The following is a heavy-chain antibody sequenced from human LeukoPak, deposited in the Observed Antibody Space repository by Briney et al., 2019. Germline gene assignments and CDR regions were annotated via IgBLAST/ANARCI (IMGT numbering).Heavy chain of an antibody. Sequence: ASVKVSCKTSGYTFSDYYLHWVRQAPGRGLEWMGWINPSSGGTNYAQKFQGRVTITADKSTSTAYMELSSLRSEDTAVYYCARQSTSPNWFDPWGQGTLVTVSS. CDR3: ARQSTSPNWFDP. CDR2: INPSSGGT. D-gene: IGHD2-2*01. V-gene: IGHV1-2*02. CDR1: GYTFSDYY. J-gene: IGHJ5*02.